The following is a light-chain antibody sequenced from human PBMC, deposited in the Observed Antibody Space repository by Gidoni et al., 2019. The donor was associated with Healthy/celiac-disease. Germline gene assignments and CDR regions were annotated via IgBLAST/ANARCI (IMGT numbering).Light chain of an antibody. CDR3: MQALQTPPWT. Sequence: DIVMTQSPLSLPVTPGEPASISCRSSQSLLHSNGYNYWEWYLQKPGQSPQLLIYLVSNRASGVPDRVSGSGSGTDFTLKISRVEEEDVGVDYCMQALQTPPWTFGQGTKVEIK. J-gene: IGKJ1*01. CDR2: LVS. V-gene: IGKV2-28*01. CDR1: QSLLHSNGYNY.